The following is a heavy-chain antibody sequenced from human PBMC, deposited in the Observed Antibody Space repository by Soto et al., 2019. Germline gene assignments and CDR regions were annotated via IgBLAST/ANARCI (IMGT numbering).Heavy chain of an antibody. D-gene: IGHD3-22*01. CDR1: GGTFSSYT. J-gene: IGHJ4*02. V-gene: IGHV1-69*02. CDR3: ASRYDSIAY. Sequence: QVQLVQSGAEVKKPGSSVKVSCKASGGTFSSYTISWVRQAPGQGLEWMGRIIPILGIANYAQKFQGRVTTTADKSTCTAYMEVSIMRSVDTAVYYCASRYDSIAYWGQGTLVTVAS. CDR2: IIPILGIA.